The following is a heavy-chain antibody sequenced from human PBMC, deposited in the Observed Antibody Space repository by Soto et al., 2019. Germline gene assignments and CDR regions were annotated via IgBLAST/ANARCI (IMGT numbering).Heavy chain of an antibody. CDR2: IYYSGST. D-gene: IGHD3-3*01. CDR3: ARSQRFWSSYSPSYGMDV. V-gene: IGHV4-39*01. CDR1: GGSIRSSSYY. Sequence: SATLSLTCTVSGGSIRSSSYYWDWIRQPPGKGLEWIGSIYYSGSTYYKPSLKSRVTISADTSKNQFSLKLSSVTAADTAVYYCARSQRFWSSYSPSYGMDVWGQGTTVTVSS. J-gene: IGHJ6*02.